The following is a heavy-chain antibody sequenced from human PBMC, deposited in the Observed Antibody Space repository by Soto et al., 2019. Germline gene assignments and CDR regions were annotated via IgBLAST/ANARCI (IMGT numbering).Heavy chain of an antibody. CDR3: AHRRGYSGYDVFDY. Sequence: ESGPTLVNPTQTLTLTCTFSGFSLSTSGMGVGWIRQPPAKALEWLALIYWDDDKRYSPSLKGRLTITKDTSKNQVVLTMTNMDPVDTGTYYCAHRRGYSGYDVFDYWGQGTLVTVSS. J-gene: IGHJ4*02. V-gene: IGHV2-5*02. CDR1: GFSLSTSGMG. D-gene: IGHD5-12*01. CDR2: IYWDDDK.